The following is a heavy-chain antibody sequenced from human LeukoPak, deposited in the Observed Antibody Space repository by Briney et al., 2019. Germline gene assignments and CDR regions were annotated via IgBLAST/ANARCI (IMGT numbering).Heavy chain of an antibody. CDR2: IYHSGST. J-gene: IGHJ4*02. Sequence: PSETLSLTCNVSGYSISSGYYWDWIRPPPGKGLEWIGSIYHSGSTHYNPSLKSRVTISVDTSKNQFSLKLNSVTAADTAVYYCATEYSSSPHYWGQGALVTVSS. CDR1: GYSISSGYY. V-gene: IGHV4-38-2*02. D-gene: IGHD3-22*01. CDR3: ATEYSSSPHY.